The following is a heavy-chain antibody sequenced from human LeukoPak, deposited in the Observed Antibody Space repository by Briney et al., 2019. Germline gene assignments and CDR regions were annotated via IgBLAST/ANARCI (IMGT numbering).Heavy chain of an antibody. D-gene: IGHD1-26*01. CDR3: ATSGSYSENPDY. CDR2: IYPGDSDN. V-gene: IGHV5-51*01. Sequence: GASLQISCKGSGSFFTSYWIGWVRQLPEKGLEWMGIIYPGDSDNRYSPSFQGQVTVSADKSISTAYLEWSSLQASDTAMYYCATSGSYSENPDYWRQGTLVTVSS. CDR1: GSFFTSYW. J-gene: IGHJ4*02.